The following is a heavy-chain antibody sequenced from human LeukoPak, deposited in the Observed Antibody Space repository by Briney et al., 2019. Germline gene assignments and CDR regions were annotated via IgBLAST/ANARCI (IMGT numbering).Heavy chain of an antibody. CDR1: GYTFTGYY. CDR3: ARDQAYYDFWSGYYTVFGY. J-gene: IGHJ4*02. D-gene: IGHD3-3*01. Sequence: GASVKVSCKASGYTFTGYYMHWVRQAPGQGLEWMGRINPNSGGTNYAQKFQGRVTMTRDTSISTAYMELSRLRSDDTAVYYCARDQAYYDFWSGYYTVFGYWGQGTLVTVSS. CDR2: INPNSGGT. V-gene: IGHV1-2*06.